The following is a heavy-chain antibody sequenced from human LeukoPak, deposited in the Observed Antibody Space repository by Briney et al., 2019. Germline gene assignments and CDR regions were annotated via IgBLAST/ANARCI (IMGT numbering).Heavy chain of an antibody. CDR1: GGSISSSSYY. CDR3: ARGIYYYDSSGYGFDY. V-gene: IGHV4-39*01. Sequence: SETLSLTCTVSGGSISSSSYYWGWIRQPPGKGLEWIGSIYYSGSTYYNPSLKSRVTISVDTSKNQFSLKLSSVTAADTAVYYCARGIYYYDSSGYGFDYWGQGTLVTVSS. D-gene: IGHD3-22*01. J-gene: IGHJ4*02. CDR2: IYYSGST.